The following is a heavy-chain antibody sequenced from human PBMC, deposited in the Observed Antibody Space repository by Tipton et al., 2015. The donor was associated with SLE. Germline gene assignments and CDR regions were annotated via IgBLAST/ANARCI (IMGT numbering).Heavy chain of an antibody. CDR1: GFTFSDYY. CDR2: ISSSGSTI. CDR3: ARVYCSSTSCYGYYYVDV. D-gene: IGHD2-2*01. V-gene: IGHV3-11*01. J-gene: IGHJ6*03. Sequence: SLRLSCAASGFTFSDYYMSWIRQAPGKGLEWVSYISSSGSTIYYADSVKGRFTISRDNAKNSLYLQMNSLRAEDTAVYYCARVYCSSTSCYGYYYVDVWGKGTTVTVSS.